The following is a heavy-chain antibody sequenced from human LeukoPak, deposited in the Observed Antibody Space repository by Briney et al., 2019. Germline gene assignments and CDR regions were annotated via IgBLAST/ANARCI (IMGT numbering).Heavy chain of an antibody. Sequence: SETLSLTCAVYGGSFSGYYWSWIRQPPGKGLEWIGEINHSGSTNYNPALKSRVTISVDTSKNQFSLKLSSVTAADKAVYYCAGGSHYYGSGPPLDYWGQGTLVTVSS. D-gene: IGHD3-10*01. CDR2: INHSGST. CDR1: GGSFSGYY. CDR3: AGGSHYYGSGPPLDY. V-gene: IGHV4-34*01. J-gene: IGHJ4*02.